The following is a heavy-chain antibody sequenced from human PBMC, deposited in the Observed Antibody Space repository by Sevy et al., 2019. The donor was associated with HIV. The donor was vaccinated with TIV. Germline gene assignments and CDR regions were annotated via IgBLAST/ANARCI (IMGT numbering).Heavy chain of an antibody. CDR3: ARSPLEIRGKLDY. J-gene: IGHJ4*02. Sequence: ASVKVSCKASGYTFTGYYMHWVRQAPGQGLEWMGRINPNSGGTNYAQKFQGRVTMTRDTSISTAYMELSRLRSDDTAVYYCARSPLEIRGKLDYWGQGTLVTVS. V-gene: IGHV1-2*06. D-gene: IGHD1-1*01. CDR2: INPNSGGT. CDR1: GYTFTGYY.